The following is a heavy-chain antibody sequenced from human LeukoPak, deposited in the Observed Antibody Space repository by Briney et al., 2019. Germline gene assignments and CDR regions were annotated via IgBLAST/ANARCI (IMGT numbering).Heavy chain of an antibody. D-gene: IGHD1-14*01. V-gene: IGHV4-59*08. CDR3: ARHLSVYRGNPGFDY. CDR2: IYYSGST. CDR1: GGSITSYQ. Sequence: KPSETLSLTCTVSGGSITSYQWSWFRQTPGKGLEWIGCIYYSGSTNYNPSLKSRVTISVDMSKNQFSLKLSSVTAADTAVYYCARHLSVYRGNPGFDYWGQGTLVTVSS. J-gene: IGHJ4*02.